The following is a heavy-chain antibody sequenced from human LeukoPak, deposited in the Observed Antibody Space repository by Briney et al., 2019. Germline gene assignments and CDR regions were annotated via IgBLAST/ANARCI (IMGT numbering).Heavy chain of an antibody. CDR2: IYPGDSDT. Sequence: GESLKISCKGSGHSFTNFWIGWVRQMPGKGLEWMGVIYPGDSDTRYSPSFQGQVAISADKSISTAYLQWNSLKASDTAMYYCARLYSTSDGWLHGMDVWGQGTTVTVSS. CDR3: ARLYSTSDGWLHGMDV. V-gene: IGHV5-51*01. D-gene: IGHD6-6*01. J-gene: IGHJ6*02. CDR1: GHSFTNFW.